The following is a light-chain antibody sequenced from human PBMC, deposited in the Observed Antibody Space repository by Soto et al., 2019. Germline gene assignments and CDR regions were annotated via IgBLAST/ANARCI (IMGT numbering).Light chain of an antibody. Sequence: EIVLTQSPGTLYLSPGERATLSCRASQSVSSSYLAWYQQKPGQAPRLLIYGASSSATGIPDRFSGSGSGTDFTLTISRLEPEDFAVYYCQQYAGLPYTFGQGTKLEIK. CDR2: GAS. J-gene: IGKJ2*01. CDR1: QSVSSSY. V-gene: IGKV3-20*01. CDR3: QQYAGLPYT.